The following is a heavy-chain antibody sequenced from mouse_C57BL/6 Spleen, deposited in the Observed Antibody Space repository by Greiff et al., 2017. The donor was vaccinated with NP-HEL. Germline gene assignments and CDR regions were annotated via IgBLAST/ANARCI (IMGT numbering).Heavy chain of an antibody. D-gene: IGHD1-1*01. CDR1: GYTFTSYW. CDR2: IDPSDSYT. Sequence: QVHVKQPGAELVKPGASVKLSCKASGYTFTSYWMQWVKQRPGQGLEWIGEIDPSDSYTNYNQKFKGKATLTVDTSSSTAYMQLSSLTSEDSAVDYCARGNLLRGFAYWGQGTLVTVSA. J-gene: IGHJ3*01. V-gene: IGHV1-50*01. CDR3: ARGNLLRGFAY.